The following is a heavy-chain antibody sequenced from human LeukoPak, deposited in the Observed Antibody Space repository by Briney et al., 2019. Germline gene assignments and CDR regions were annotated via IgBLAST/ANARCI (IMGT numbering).Heavy chain of an antibody. CDR3: ARGVSSVDS. Sequence: PSETLSLTCAVYGGSFSGYYWSWIRQPPGKGLEWIGEINHSGDTNYNPSLKTRVNISVDTSKNQFSLKLSSVTAADSAVYYCARGVSSVDSWGQGTLVTVSS. CDR1: GGSFSGYY. J-gene: IGHJ4*02. CDR2: INHSGDT. V-gene: IGHV4-34*01. D-gene: IGHD6-19*01.